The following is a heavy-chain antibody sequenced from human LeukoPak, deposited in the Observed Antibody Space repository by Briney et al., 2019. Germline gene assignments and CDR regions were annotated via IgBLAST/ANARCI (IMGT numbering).Heavy chain of an antibody. CDR1: GGSICSYY. CDR3: ARESFYAFDI. Sequence: PSETLSLTCTVSGGSICSYYWSWIRQPPGKGLEWIGYIYYSGSTNYNPSLKSRVTISVDTSENQFSLKLSSVTAADTAVYYCARESFYAFDIWGQGTMVTVSS. D-gene: IGHD3-16*01. J-gene: IGHJ3*02. V-gene: IGHV4-59*01. CDR2: IYYSGST.